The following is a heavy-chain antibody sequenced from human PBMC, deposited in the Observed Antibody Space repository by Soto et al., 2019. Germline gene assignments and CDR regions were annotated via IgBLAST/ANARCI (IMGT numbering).Heavy chain of an antibody. CDR3: ARGYCTNGVCHGASYNWFDP. J-gene: IGHJ5*02. CDR1: GGSISSGGYY. CDR2: IYYSGST. D-gene: IGHD2-8*01. V-gene: IGHV4-31*03. Sequence: QVQLQESGPGLVKPSQTLSLTCTVSGGSISSGGYYWSWIRQHPGKGLEWIGYIYYSGSTYYNPSLNSRVTISVDTSKNQFSVMLSSVTAANTAVYYCARGYCTNGVCHGASYNWFDPWGQGTLVTVSS.